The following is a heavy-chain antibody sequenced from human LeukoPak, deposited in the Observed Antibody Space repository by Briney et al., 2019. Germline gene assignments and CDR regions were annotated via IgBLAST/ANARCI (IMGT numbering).Heavy chain of an antibody. D-gene: IGHD3-9*01. Sequence: PGGSLRLSCAASGFTFSSYWMHWVRQAPGKGLEWVSGIGASGGSTYYADSVKGRFTISRDNSKSTLYLQMNSLRTEDTAVYYCAKAEGYDILTGLDYWGQGTLVTVSS. J-gene: IGHJ4*02. CDR3: AKAEGYDILTGLDY. CDR1: GFTFSSYW. CDR2: IGASGGST. V-gene: IGHV3-23*01.